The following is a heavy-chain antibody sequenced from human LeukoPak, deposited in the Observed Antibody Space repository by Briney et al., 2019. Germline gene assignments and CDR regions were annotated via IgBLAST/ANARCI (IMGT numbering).Heavy chain of an antibody. D-gene: IGHD6-6*01. V-gene: IGHV4-61*02. CDR3: AREAARLFDY. Sequence: SETLSLTCTVSGGSISIGSYYWSWIRQPAGKGLEWIGRIYTSASTNYNPSLKSRVTISVDPSKNQFSLKLSSVTAADTAVYYCAREAARLFDYWGQGTLVTVSS. CDR1: GGSISIGSYY. J-gene: IGHJ4*02. CDR2: IYTSAST.